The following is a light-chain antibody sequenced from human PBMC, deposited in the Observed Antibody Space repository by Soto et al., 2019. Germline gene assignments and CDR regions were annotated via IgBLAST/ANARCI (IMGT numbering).Light chain of an antibody. CDR1: SSDVVAYNY. J-gene: IGLJ1*01. Sequence: QSVLTQPPSASGSPGQSVTISCTGTSSDVVAYNYVSWYQQLPGKAPKLIIYEVSKRPSGVPDRFSGSKSGNTASLTVSGLQAEGEADYYCTSYAGTYSFFYVFGTGTKVTVL. V-gene: IGLV2-8*01. CDR2: EVS. CDR3: TSYAGTYSFFYV.